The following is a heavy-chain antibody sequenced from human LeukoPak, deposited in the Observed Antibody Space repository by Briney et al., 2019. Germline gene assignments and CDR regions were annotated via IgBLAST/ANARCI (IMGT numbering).Heavy chain of an antibody. CDR3: ARARLNVGATFREYYYYGMDV. D-gene: IGHD1-26*01. CDR1: GFTFSSSA. J-gene: IGHJ6*02. Sequence: GGSLRLSCAASGFTFSSSAMSWVRQAPGKGLEWVSAISNNGGYTYYADSVQGRFTISRDNSKSTLCLQMNSLRAEDTAVYYCARARLNVGATFREYYYYGMDVWGQGTTVTVSS. CDR2: ISNNGGYT. V-gene: IGHV3-23*01.